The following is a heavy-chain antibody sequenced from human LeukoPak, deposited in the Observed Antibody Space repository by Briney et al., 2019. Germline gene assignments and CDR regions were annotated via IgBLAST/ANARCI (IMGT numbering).Heavy chain of an antibody. V-gene: IGHV3-30*02. Sequence: TGGSLRLSCAASGFTFSSYGMHWVRQAPGKGLEWVAFIRYDGSNKYYADSVKGRFTISRDNSKNTLYLQMNSLRAEDTAVYYCAKGPKYCSSTSCYKFDYWGQGTLATVSS. CDR2: IRYDGSNK. D-gene: IGHD2-2*02. CDR3: AKGPKYCSSTSCYKFDY. CDR1: GFTFSSYG. J-gene: IGHJ4*02.